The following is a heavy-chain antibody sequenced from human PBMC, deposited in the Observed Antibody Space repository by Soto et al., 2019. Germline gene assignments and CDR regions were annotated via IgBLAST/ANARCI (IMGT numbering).Heavy chain of an antibody. D-gene: IGHD3-22*01. Sequence: EVQLVESGGGLIQPGGSLRLSCAAAGFTYSSNDMNRVRQAPGKGLEWVSLIYSGGSTYYADSVKGRFTISRDNSENTLYLQMSSLRAEDTAVYYCATRPLLPGAPWGQGTMVTVSS. CDR3: ATRPLLPGAP. J-gene: IGHJ3*01. CDR1: GFTYSSND. CDR2: IYSGGST. V-gene: IGHV3-53*01.